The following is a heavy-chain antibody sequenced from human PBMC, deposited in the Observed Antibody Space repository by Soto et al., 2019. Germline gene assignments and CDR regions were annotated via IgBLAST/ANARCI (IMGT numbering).Heavy chain of an antibody. J-gene: IGHJ3*01. V-gene: IGHV4-39*01. CDR2: IYYAGKT. D-gene: IGHD5-18*01. CDR3: ARHEGHTYGAPSGAFDV. Sequence: SETLSLTCTVSGDSISGRRDYWGWIRQPPGKALEWIGDIYYAGKTKDNPSLEKQGTISIDTSKRQFSRKVTSVSDADTALYYCARHEGHTYGAPSGAFDVWGRGTMVT. CDR1: GDSISGRRDY.